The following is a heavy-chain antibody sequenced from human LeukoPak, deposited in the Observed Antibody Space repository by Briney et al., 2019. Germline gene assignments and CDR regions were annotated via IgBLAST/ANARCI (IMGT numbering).Heavy chain of an antibody. CDR2: INHSGST. V-gene: IGHV4-34*01. CDR1: GGSFSGDY. D-gene: IGHD2-2*02. J-gene: IGHJ5*02. CDR3: ARGGYCSSTSCYTAAPRRKSYNWFDP. Sequence: KLSESLSLTRAVSGGSFSGDYWSSVRQPPGKGLEWSGEINHSGSTNYNPSVKSRVAISVDTSKNQFSLKLSSVTAADTAVYYCARGGYCSSTSCYTAAPRRKSYNWFDPWGQGTLVTVSS.